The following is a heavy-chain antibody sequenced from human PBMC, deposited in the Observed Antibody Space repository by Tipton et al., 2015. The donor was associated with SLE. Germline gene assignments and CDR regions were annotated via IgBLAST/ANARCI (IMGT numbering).Heavy chain of an antibody. CDR3: ARLRWGMATIFDAFDI. CDR2: IYYSGST. V-gene: IGHV4-59*08. CDR1: GGSISSYY. Sequence: TLSLTCTVSGGSISSYYWSWIRQPPGKGLEWIGYIYYSGSTNYNPSLKSRVTISVDTSKNQFSLKLSSVTAADTAVYYCARLRWGMATIFDAFDIWGQGTMVTASS. D-gene: IGHD5-24*01. J-gene: IGHJ3*02.